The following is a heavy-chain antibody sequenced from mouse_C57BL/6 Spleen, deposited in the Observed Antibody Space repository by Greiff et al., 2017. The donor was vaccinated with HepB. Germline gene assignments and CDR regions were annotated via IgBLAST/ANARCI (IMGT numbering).Heavy chain of an antibody. D-gene: IGHD2-2*01. CDR2: INPNNGGT. CDR3: ARAGYYFDY. Sequence: VQLKESGPELVKPGASVKMSCKASGYTFTDYNMHWVKQSHGKSLEWIGYINPNNGGTSYNQKFKGKATLTVNKSSSTAYMELRSLTSEDSAVYYCARAGYYFDYWGQGTTLTVSS. V-gene: IGHV1-22*01. CDR1: GYTFTDYN. J-gene: IGHJ2*01.